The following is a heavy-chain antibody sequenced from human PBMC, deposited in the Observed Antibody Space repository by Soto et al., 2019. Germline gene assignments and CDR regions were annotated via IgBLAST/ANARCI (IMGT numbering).Heavy chain of an antibody. CDR1: GYTFTSYG. Sequence: ASVKVSCKASGYTFTSYGISWVRQAPGQGLEWMGWISAYNGNTNYAQKLQGRVTMTTDTSTSTAYMELRSLRSDDTAVYYCARDADYDYIWGSYGPFDYWGQGTLVPVSS. CDR3: ARDADYDYIWGSYGPFDY. V-gene: IGHV1-18*01. CDR2: ISAYNGNT. J-gene: IGHJ4*02. D-gene: IGHD3-16*01.